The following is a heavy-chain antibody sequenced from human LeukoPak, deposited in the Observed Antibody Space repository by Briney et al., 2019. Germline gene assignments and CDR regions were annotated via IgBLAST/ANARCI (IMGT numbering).Heavy chain of an antibody. CDR2: IIPIFGTA. J-gene: IGHJ4*02. V-gene: IGHV1-69*06. D-gene: IGHD4-17*01. CDR3: ARGAIPPLSKYYGDYVDQFHY. CDR1: GGTFRSYA. Sequence: SVKVSCKASGGTFRSYAISWVRQAPGQGLEWMGGIIPIFGTANYAQKFQGRVTITADKSTRTAYMELSSLRSEDTAVYDCARGAIPPLSKYYGDYVDQFHYWGQGTLVTVSS.